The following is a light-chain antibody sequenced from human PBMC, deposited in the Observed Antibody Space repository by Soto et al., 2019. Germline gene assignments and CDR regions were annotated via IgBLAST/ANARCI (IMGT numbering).Light chain of an antibody. CDR3: QQYATSPLT. Sequence: EIVMTQSPATLSVTRGEGATLSCRASQGVSSSYTAWYQKRPGQTPSLLIYGASTRATGIPDRFSRSGSGTDFPLTISRLAPEDFALYYCQQYATSPLTFGGGTKV. CDR1: QGVSSSY. CDR2: GAS. V-gene: IGKV3-20*01. J-gene: IGKJ4*01.